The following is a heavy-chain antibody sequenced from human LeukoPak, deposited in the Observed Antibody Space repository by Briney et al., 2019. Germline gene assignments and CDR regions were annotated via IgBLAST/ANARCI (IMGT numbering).Heavy chain of an antibody. CDR3: ARGRPSDY. CDR2: INHSGST. Sequence: SETLSLTCAVYGGSFSGYYWSWIRQPPGKGLEWIGEINHSGSTNYNPSLKSRVTISVDTSKNQFSLKLSSVTAADTAVYYCARGRPSDYWGQGTLVTVSS. J-gene: IGHJ4*02. CDR1: GGSFSGYY. V-gene: IGHV4-34*01.